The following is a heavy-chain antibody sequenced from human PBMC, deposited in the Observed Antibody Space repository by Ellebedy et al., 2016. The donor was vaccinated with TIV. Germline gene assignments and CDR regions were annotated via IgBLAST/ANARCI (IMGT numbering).Heavy chain of an antibody. CDR3: ARSGGPRYFDWLLSGFDC. CDR1: GVSISSYY. V-gene: IGHV4-59*01. J-gene: IGHJ4*02. Sequence: MPSETLSLTCTVPGVSISSYYWSWIRQPPGQGLEWIGYIYATGATSYNPSLKSRVTMSVDTSKSQFSLKVNSVTAADTAVYYCARSGGPRYFDWLLSGFDCWGQGTLVTVSS. CDR2: IYATGAT. D-gene: IGHD3-9*01.